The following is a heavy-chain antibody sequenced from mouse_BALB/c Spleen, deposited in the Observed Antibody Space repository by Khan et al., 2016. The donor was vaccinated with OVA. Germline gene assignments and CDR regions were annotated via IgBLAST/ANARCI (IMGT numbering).Heavy chain of an antibody. J-gene: IGHJ4*01. V-gene: IGHV9-4*02. CDR2: INTHSGVP. CDR1: GYTFTTAG. Sequence: QIQLVQSGPELKKPGETVRISCKASGYTFTTAGIQWVQKMPGKGLKWIGWINTHSGVPKYAEDFKGRFAFSLEISVNTAYLQITNPKNEDPATYFGAGGGAAYYRNDGGAMEYWGQGTSVTVSS. CDR3: AGGGAAYYRNDGGAMEY. D-gene: IGHD2-14*01.